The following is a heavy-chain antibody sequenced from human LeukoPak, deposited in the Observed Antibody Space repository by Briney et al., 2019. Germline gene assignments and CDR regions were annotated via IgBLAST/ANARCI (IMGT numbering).Heavy chain of an antibody. CDR2: ISAYNGNT. CDR1: GYTFTSYG. J-gene: IGHJ6*02. Sequence: EASVKVSCKASGYTFTSYGISWVRQAPGQGLEWMGWISAYNGNTNYAQKFQGRVTITADESTSTAYMELSSLRSEDTAVYYCARVHGIAVAGTYYYGMDVWGQGTTVTVSS. CDR3: ARVHGIAVAGTYYYGMDV. D-gene: IGHD6-19*01. V-gene: IGHV1-18*01.